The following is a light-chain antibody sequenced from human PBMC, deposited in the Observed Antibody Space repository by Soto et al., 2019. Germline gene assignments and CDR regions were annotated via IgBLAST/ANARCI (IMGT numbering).Light chain of an antibody. CDR3: QQYYSTPLT. CDR2: WAS. Sequence: DIVMTQSPYSLAVSLGERATMDCKSSQSVLCSSNNKNYLAWYQQKPGRPPKLLIYWASTRESGVPDRFSGSGSGTDFTLTISSLQAEDVAVYYCQQYYSTPLTFGGGTKVDIK. V-gene: IGKV4-1*01. J-gene: IGKJ4*01. CDR1: QSVLCSSNNKNY.